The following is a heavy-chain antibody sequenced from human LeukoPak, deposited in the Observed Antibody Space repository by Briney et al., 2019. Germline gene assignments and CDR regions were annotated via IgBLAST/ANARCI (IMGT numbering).Heavy chain of an antibody. V-gene: IGHV3-23*01. D-gene: IGHD3-10*01. CDR3: ARESHGSGSYPNFDY. Sequence: GGSLRLSCAASGFSFRTYAMTWVRQAPGKGLEWVSGISASSVSTHYADSVKGRFTISRDNSKNTLYLQMNSLRAEDTAVYYCARESHGSGSYPNFDYWGQGTLVTVSS. CDR1: GFSFRTYA. J-gene: IGHJ4*02. CDR2: ISASSVST.